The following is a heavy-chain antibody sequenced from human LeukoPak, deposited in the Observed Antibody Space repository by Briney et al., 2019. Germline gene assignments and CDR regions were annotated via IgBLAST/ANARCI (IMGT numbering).Heavy chain of an antibody. CDR1: GFTFSSYA. D-gene: IGHD2-15*01. Sequence: PGGSLRLSCAASGFTFSSYAMSWVRQAPGKGLEWVSAISGSGGSTYYADSVKGRFTISRDNSKNTLYLQMNSLRAEDTAEYFCAKGMIYCSGGSCYLGTFDIWGQGTMVTVSS. CDR3: AKGMIYCSGGSCYLGTFDI. CDR2: ISGSGGST. V-gene: IGHV3-23*01. J-gene: IGHJ3*02.